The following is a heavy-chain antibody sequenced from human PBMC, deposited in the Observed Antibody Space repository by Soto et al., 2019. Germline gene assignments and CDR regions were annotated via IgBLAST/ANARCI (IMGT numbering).Heavy chain of an antibody. D-gene: IGHD6-6*01. J-gene: IGHJ6*02. CDR1: GFTFDDYA. CDR2: ISWNSGSI. Sequence: DVQLVESGGGLVQPGRSLRLSCAASGFTFDDYAMHWVRQAPGKGLEWVPGISWNSGSIGYADSVKGLFTISRDNAKNYLYLQMNSLRAEDTALYDCATDIGGYSRSSRYYYYGMDVWGQGTTVTVSS. V-gene: IGHV3-9*01. CDR3: ATDIGGYSRSSRYYYYGMDV.